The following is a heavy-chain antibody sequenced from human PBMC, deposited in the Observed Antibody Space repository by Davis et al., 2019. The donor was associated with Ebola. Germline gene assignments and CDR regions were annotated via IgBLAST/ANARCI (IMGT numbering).Heavy chain of an antibody. CDR3: ARGGDNGDYVWFDP. CDR2: IYYSGST. J-gene: IGHJ5*02. Sequence: SETLSLTCTVSGGSISSYYWSWIRQPPGKGLEWIGYIYYSGSTNYNPSLKSRVTISVDTSKNQFSLRLKSVTAADTAVYYCARGGDNGDYVWFDPWGQGTLVTVSS. CDR1: GGSISSYY. V-gene: IGHV4-59*12. D-gene: IGHD4-17*01.